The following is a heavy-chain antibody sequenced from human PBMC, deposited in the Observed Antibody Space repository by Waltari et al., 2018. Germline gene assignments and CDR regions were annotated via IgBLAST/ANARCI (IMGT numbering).Heavy chain of an antibody. V-gene: IGHV4-38-2*01. D-gene: IGHD3-22*01. CDR3: ARGIDESSGPLDY. Sequence: QVQLQESGPGLVKPSETLSLTCAVSGYSISSGYYWGWIRQPPGKGLEWIGSIYHSGSTYYNPSLKSRVTISVDTSKNQFSLKLSSVTAADTAVYYCARGIDESSGPLDYWGQGTLVTVSS. CDR1: GYSISSGYY. CDR2: IYHSGST. J-gene: IGHJ4*02.